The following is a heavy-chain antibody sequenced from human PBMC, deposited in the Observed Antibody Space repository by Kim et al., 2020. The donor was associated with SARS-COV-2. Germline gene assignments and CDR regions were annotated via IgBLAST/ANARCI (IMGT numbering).Heavy chain of an antibody. V-gene: IGHV4-39*01. CDR3: AGATVVTLGFDY. CDR2: IYYSGST. CDR1: GGSISSSSYY. Sequence: SETLSLTCTVSGGSISSSSYYWGWIRQPPGKGLEWIGSIYYSGSTYYNPSLKSRVTISVDTSKNQFSLKLSSVTAADTAVYYCAGATVVTLGFDYWGQGTLVTVSS. J-gene: IGHJ4*02. D-gene: IGHD4-17*01.